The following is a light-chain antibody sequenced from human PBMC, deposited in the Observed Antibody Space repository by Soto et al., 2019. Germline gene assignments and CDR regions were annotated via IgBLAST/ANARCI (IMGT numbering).Light chain of an antibody. CDR1: QSVSSS. CDR2: DTS. V-gene: IGKV3-15*01. Sequence: EVVMTQSPDTLSVSPGERVTLSCRASQSVSSSLAWYQQKPGQAPRLLIYDTSTRATAIPARFSGSGSGTEFTLTISSLQPEDFATYHCQQGHSTPYTFGQGTRLEI. CDR3: QQGHSTPYT. J-gene: IGKJ2*01.